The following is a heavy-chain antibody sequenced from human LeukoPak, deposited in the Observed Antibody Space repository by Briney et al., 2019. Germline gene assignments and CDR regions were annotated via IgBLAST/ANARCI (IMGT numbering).Heavy chain of an antibody. CDR2: IKDNGGST. CDR1: GFTFSSYA. CDR3: AKVARIGAPASLHY. D-gene: IGHD6-13*01. Sequence: PGGSLRLSCATSGFTFSSYAMSWVRQAPGKGLEWVSAIKDNGGSTVYADSVKGRFTISRDNSKNTLYLQMNTLRADDTAVYYCAKVARIGAPASLHYWGQGTLVTVSS. V-gene: IGHV3-23*01. J-gene: IGHJ4*02.